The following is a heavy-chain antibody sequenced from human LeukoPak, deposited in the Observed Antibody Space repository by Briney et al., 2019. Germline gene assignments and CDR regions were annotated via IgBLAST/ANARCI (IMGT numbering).Heavy chain of an antibody. CDR2: INPNSGGT. D-gene: IGHD6-19*01. CDR3: ARGEYSSGIDY. CDR1: GYTFTGYY. J-gene: IGHJ4*02. Sequence: ASVKVSCKASGYTFTGYYMHWVRQAPGQGLEWMGWINPNSGGTNYAQKFQGRVTMTRNTSISTAYMDLSSPRSEDTAGYSWARGEYSSGIDYWGQGTLVTVS. V-gene: IGHV1-2*02.